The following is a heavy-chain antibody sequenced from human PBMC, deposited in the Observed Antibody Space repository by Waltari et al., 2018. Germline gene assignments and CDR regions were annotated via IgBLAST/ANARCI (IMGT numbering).Heavy chain of an antibody. Sequence: QVQLQESGPGLVKPSETLSLTCAVSGYSISSGYYWGWIRQPPGKGLEWIGSIYHSGSTYYNPSLKSRVTISGDTSKNQFSLKLSSVTAADTAVYYCAIEGDDFWSGYYGGGYFDYWGQGTLVTVSS. D-gene: IGHD3-3*01. CDR3: AIEGDDFWSGYYGGGYFDY. CDR2: IYHSGST. J-gene: IGHJ4*02. CDR1: GYSISSGYY. V-gene: IGHV4-38-2*02.